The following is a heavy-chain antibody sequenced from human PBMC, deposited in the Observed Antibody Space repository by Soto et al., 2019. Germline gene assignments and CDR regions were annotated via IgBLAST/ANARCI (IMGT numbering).Heavy chain of an antibody. CDR2: IWYDGSNK. J-gene: IGHJ5*02. Sequence: LRLSCAASGFTFSSYGMHCVRQAPGKGLEWVAVIWYDGSNKYYADSVKGRCTISRDNSKNTLYLQMNSLRAEDTAVYYCARDGYYDSSGYYPTRTLDPNWFDPWGQRTLVTVSS. D-gene: IGHD3-22*01. CDR1: GFTFSSYG. V-gene: IGHV3-33*01. CDR3: ARDGYYDSSGYYPTRTLDPNWFDP.